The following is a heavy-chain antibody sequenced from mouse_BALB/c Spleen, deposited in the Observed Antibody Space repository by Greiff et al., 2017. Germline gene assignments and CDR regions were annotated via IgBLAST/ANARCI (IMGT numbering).Heavy chain of an antibody. V-gene: IGHV5-4*02. Sequence: EVKLVESGGGLVKPGGSLKLSCAASGFTFSDYYMYWVRQTPEKRLEWVATISDGGSYTYYPDSVKGRFTISRDNAKNNLYLQMSSLKSEDTAMYYCARALTWIPFAYWGQGTLVTVSA. D-gene: IGHD4-1*01. CDR2: ISDGGSYT. CDR1: GFTFSDYY. J-gene: IGHJ3*01. CDR3: ARALTWIPFAY.